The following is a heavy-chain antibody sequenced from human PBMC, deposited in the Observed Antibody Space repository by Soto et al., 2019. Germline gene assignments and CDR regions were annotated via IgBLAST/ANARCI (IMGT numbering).Heavy chain of an antibody. J-gene: IGHJ6*02. CDR3: ARDYRASYPAYYYYGMDV. D-gene: IGHD3-16*02. CDR1: GGSISSGGYY. V-gene: IGHV4-31*03. CDR2: IYYST. Sequence: QVQLQESGPGLVKPSQTLSLTCTVSGGSISSGGYYWRWIGQHPGKGLEWIGYIYYSTYYNPSLKSRVTISVDTSKNQFSLKLSSATAADTAVYYWARDYRASYPAYYYYGMDVWGHGTTVTVSS.